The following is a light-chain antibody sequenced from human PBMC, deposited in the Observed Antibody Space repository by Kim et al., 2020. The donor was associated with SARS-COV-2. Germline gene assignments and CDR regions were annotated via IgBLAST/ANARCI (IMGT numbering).Light chain of an antibody. CDR1: TSNIGSGT. J-gene: IGLJ3*02. Sequence: GQKFSISSSGRTSNIGSGTVNWYQQLPGTAPKLLIYWDNQRPSGVPDRFSGSQSGTSASLATSGLQSEDEADYYCAAWDDSLNGLVFGGGTQLTVL. CDR3: AAWDDSLNGLV. CDR2: WDN. V-gene: IGLV1-44*01.